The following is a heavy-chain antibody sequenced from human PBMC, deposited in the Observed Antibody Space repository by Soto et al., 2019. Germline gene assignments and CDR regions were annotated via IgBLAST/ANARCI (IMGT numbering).Heavy chain of an antibody. CDR3: ARGVPGLNWFDP. CDR1: GGSFSGYY. J-gene: IGHJ5*02. D-gene: IGHD3-10*01. CDR2: INHSGST. Sequence: SETLSLTCAVYGGSFSGYYWSWIRQPPGKGLEWIGEINHSGSTNYNPSLKSRVTISVDTSKNQFSLKLSSVTAADTAVYYCARGVPGLNWFDPWGQGTLVTVSS. V-gene: IGHV4-34*01.